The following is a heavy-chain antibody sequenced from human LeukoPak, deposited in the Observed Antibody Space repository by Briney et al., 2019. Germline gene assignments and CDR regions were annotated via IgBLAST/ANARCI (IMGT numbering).Heavy chain of an antibody. Sequence: GGALRLSCAASGFAVSSNYMNWVRQAPGKGLEWASVIYSDGRTYYAVCVKGRFTISRDISKNTLFLQMTSLRAEDTAVYYCAKVKGWYGEGYFDYWGQGTLVTVSS. CDR1: GFAVSSNY. D-gene: IGHD3-10*01. J-gene: IGHJ4*02. CDR2: IYSDGRT. CDR3: AKVKGWYGEGYFDY. V-gene: IGHV3-53*01.